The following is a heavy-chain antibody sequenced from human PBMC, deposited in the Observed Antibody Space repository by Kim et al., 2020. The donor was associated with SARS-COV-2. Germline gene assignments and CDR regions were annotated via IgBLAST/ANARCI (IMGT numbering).Heavy chain of an antibody. CDR1: GFTFSGYA. V-gene: IGHV3-23*01. J-gene: IGHJ4*02. Sequence: GGSLRLSCVASGFTFSGYAMNWVRQAPGKGLEWVSGISDRGLTTYYADSVKGRFTISRDNSKNTLYLQMNTLRAEDTAVYYCAKDIYASRPYFFDYWGLG. CDR2: ISDRGLTT. D-gene: IGHD4-17*01. CDR3: AKDIYASRPYFFDY.